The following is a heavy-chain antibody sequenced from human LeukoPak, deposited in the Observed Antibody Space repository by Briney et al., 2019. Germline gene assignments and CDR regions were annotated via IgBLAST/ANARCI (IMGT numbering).Heavy chain of an antibody. Sequence: SESLSLTCTVSGGSISSSSYYWGWIRQPPGKGLEWIGSIYYSGSTYYNPSLKSRVTISVDTSKNQFSLKLSSVTAADTAVYYCASELWSGYSAYYFDYWGQGTLVTVSS. D-gene: IGHD3-3*01. CDR2: IYYSGST. CDR1: GGSISSSSYY. J-gene: IGHJ4*02. CDR3: ASELWSGYSAYYFDY. V-gene: IGHV4-39*01.